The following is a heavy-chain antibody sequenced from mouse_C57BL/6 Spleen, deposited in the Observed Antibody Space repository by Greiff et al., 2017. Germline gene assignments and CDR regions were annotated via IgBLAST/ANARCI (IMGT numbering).Heavy chain of an antibody. J-gene: IGHJ4*01. V-gene: IGHV7-1*01. CDR3: ARSLYDYDHAMDY. CDR2: SRNKANDYTT. Sequence: EVKVVESGGGLVQSGRSLRLSCATSGFTFSDFYMEWVRQAPGKGLEWIAASRNKANDYTTEYSASVKGRFIVSRDTSQSILYLQMNALRAEDTAIYYCARSLYDYDHAMDYWGQGTSVTVSS. CDR1: GFTFSDFY. D-gene: IGHD2-4*01.